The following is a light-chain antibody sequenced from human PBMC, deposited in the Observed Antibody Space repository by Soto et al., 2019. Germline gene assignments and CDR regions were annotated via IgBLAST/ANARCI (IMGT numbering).Light chain of an antibody. J-gene: IGLJ2*01. V-gene: IGLV1-44*01. CDR3: ASWDASLNAVV. Sequence: QSVLTQPPSASGTPGQRVTISCSGSRPNIGSKRVNWYQQLPGTAPKLLIYSNDQRPSGVPGRFSGSKSGTSASLAISGLQSEDEADYYCASWDASLNAVVFGGGTKLTVL. CDR1: RPNIGSKR. CDR2: SND.